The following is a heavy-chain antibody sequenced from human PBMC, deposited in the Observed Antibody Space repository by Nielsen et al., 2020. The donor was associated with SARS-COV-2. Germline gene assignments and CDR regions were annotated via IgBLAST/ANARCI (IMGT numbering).Heavy chain of an antibody. CDR1: GGPFSGYY. J-gene: IGHJ1*01. CDR3: ARVGSTYYYGSGSPKPRKYFQH. Sequence: SETLSLTCAVYGGPFSGYYWSWIRQPPGKGLEWIGEINHSGSTNYNPSLKSRVTISVDTSKNQFSLKLSSVTAADTAVYYCARVGSTYYYGSGSPKPRKYFQHWGQGTLVTVSS. D-gene: IGHD3-10*01. CDR2: INHSGST. V-gene: IGHV4-34*01.